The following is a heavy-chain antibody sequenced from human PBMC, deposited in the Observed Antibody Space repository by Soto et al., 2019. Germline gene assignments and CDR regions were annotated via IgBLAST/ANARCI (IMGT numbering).Heavy chain of an antibody. D-gene: IGHD6-13*01. J-gene: IGHJ3*02. CDR1: GFPFSTYS. CDR2: ISSSSSTI. V-gene: IGHV3-48*01. Sequence: EVQLVESGGGLVQPGGSLRLSCVGSGFPFSTYSMNWVRQAPEKGLEWVSYISSSSSTIYYADSVKGRFTISRDNAKNSLYLQMNCLRAEDTAVYYCARPGTMAAAGNDAFDIWGPGTMVIVSS. CDR3: ARPGTMAAAGNDAFDI.